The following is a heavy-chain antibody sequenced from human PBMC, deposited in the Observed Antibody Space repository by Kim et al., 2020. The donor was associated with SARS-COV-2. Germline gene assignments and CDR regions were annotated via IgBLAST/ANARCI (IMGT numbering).Heavy chain of an antibody. J-gene: IGHJ4*02. CDR2: IHASGRT. CDR3: ARQVPGADRRFDC. CDR1: GGSFSSYH. Sequence: SETLSLICTVSGGSFSSYHWSWIRQSAGKGLEWIGRIHASGRTNYIPSLKSRLTISVDTSKHQMSLKLSSVTAADTAMYYCARQVPGADRRFDCWDQGILVTVSA. D-gene: IGHD6-19*01. V-gene: IGHV4-4*07.